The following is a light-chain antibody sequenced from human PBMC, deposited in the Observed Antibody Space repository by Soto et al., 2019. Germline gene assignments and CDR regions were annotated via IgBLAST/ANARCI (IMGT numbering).Light chain of an antibody. Sequence: DNRMSQSPASLSAPVGDRVTITCRASQSISNYLNWYQQKAGKAPKLLIYAASSLESGVPSRFSGGGSGPDFTLTISSLQPEDFATYYCQQYKTHWTFGPGTKVDIK. CDR2: AAS. CDR1: QSISNY. V-gene: IGKV1-39*01. J-gene: IGKJ1*01. CDR3: QQYKTHWT.